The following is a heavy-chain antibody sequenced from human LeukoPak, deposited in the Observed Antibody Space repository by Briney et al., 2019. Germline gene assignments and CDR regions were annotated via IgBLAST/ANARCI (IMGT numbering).Heavy chain of an antibody. D-gene: IGHD3-3*01. CDR1: GFTFDDYG. CDR3: AKGFFWSGYYPFDY. J-gene: IGHJ4*02. V-gene: IGHV3-30*02. Sequence: GGSLRLSCAASGFTFDDYGMSWVRQAPGKGLEWVAFIRYDGSNKYYADSVKGRFTISRDNSKNTLYLQMNSLRAEDTAVYYCAKGFFWSGYYPFDYWGQGTLVTVSS. CDR2: IRYDGSNK.